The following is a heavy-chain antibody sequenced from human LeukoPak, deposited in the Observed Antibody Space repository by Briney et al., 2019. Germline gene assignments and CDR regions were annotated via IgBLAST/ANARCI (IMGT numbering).Heavy chain of an antibody. CDR3: AHRRYYYDSSGYHLAPFDY. CDR1: GFSLSTSGVG. Sequence: ESGPTLVKPTQTLTLTCTFSGFSLSTSGVGVCWIRQPPGKALEWLALIYWDDDKRYSPSLKSRLTITKDTSKNQVALTMTNMDPVDTATYYCAHRRYYYDSSGYHLAPFDYWGQGTLVTVSS. V-gene: IGHV2-5*02. D-gene: IGHD3-22*01. J-gene: IGHJ4*02. CDR2: IYWDDDK.